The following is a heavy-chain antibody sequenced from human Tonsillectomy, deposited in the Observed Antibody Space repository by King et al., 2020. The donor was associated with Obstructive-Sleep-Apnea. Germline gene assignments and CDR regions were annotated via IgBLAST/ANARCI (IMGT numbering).Heavy chain of an antibody. Sequence: VQLQESGPRLVKPSQTLSLTCTVSGGSISSGDYYWSWIRQPPGKGLEWIGYIYYSGSTYYNPSLKSRVTISVDTSKNQFSLKLSSVTAADTAVYYCARDKGILTGYYIWGQGTLVTVSS. CDR1: GGSISSGDYY. CDR3: ARDKGILTGYYI. J-gene: IGHJ4*02. V-gene: IGHV4-30-4*01. CDR2: IYYSGST. D-gene: IGHD3-9*01.